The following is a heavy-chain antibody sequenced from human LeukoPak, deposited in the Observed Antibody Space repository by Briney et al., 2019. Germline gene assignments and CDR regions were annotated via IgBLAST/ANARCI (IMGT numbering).Heavy chain of an antibody. CDR2: ISYDGSNK. J-gene: IGHJ4*02. Sequence: PGGSLRLSCAASGFTFSSYAMHWVRQAPGKGLGWVAVISYDGSNKYYADSVKGRFTISRDNSKNTLYLQMNSLRAEDTAVYYCARDSGGYNGILYYFDYWGQGTLVTVSS. V-gene: IGHV3-30*04. CDR1: GFTFSSYA. D-gene: IGHD5-24*01. CDR3: ARDSGGYNGILYYFDY.